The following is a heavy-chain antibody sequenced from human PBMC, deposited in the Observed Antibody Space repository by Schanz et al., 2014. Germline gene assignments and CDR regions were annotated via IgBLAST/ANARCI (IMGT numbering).Heavy chain of an antibody. V-gene: IGHV3-23*03. CDR1: GFTFSSYS. CDR2: VHPGGST. Sequence: EVQLVESGGGLVQPGGSLRLSCTASGFTFSSYSMNWVRQAPGKGLEWVSFVHPGGSTYYPDSVKGRFTISRDSSKNTLYLQMNSLRAEDTAIYYCAKDAPYPFDLWGRGTLITVSS. CDR3: AKDAPYPFDL. J-gene: IGHJ2*01.